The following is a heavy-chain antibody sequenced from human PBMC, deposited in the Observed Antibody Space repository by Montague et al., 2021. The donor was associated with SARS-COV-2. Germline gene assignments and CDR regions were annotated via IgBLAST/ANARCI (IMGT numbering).Heavy chain of an antibody. CDR1: GFTFDASG. Sequence: SLRLSCAASGFTFDASGMNRVRQTPGKGLEWVSRITRTGIRSDYLDSVKGRFTISRDDAKNSLYLQMDSLRVEDTSLYYCTRDGGDFGDLLYYFDSWGQGTQVTVSS. CDR2: ITRTGIRS. D-gene: IGHD3-10*01. J-gene: IGHJ4*02. V-gene: IGHV3-20*04. CDR3: TRDGGDFGDLLYYFDS.